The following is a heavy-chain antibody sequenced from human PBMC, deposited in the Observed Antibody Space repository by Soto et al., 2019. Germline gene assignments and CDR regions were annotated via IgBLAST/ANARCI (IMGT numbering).Heavy chain of an antibody. CDR3: ARDSYADYVGAFDI. D-gene: IGHD4-17*01. CDR2: ITLNVGTT. V-gene: IGHV1-69*12. Sequence: QVQLVQSGAAVKKPGSSVKVSCKASGGTSSRYAISWVRQAPGQGLEWLGGITLNVGTTNYAQKFQGRATITADEFMSTAYMELSSLRSEDTAVYYCARDSYADYVGAFDIWGQGTMVTVSS. CDR1: GGTSSRYA. J-gene: IGHJ3*02.